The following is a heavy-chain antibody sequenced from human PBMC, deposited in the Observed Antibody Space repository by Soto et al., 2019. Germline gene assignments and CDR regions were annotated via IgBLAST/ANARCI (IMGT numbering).Heavy chain of an antibody. V-gene: IGHV3-30-3*02. CDR2: ISYDGSNK. J-gene: IGHJ4*02. CDR1: GFTFSSYA. CDR3: TKSHTGSFLNNHFDY. Sequence: GGSLRLSCAASGFTFSSYAMHWVRQAPGKGLEWVAVISYDGSNKYYADSVKGRFTISRDNSKNTLFLQMNSPRADDTAVYYCTKSHTGSFLNNHFDYWGLGTLVTVSS. D-gene: IGHD1-26*01.